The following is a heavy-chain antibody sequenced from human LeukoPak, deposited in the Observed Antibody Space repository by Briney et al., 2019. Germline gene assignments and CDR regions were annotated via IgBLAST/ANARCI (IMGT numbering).Heavy chain of an antibody. CDR1: GFTFSSYS. D-gene: IGHD5-18*01. V-gene: IGHV3-21*01. Sequence: GGSLRLSCAASGFTFSSYSMNWVRQAPGKGLEWVSSISSSSSYIYYADSVKGRFTISRDNAKNSLYLQMNSLRAEDTAVYYCARDLSGYSYGFDYWGQGTLVTVPS. J-gene: IGHJ4*02. CDR3: ARDLSGYSYGFDY. CDR2: ISSSSSYI.